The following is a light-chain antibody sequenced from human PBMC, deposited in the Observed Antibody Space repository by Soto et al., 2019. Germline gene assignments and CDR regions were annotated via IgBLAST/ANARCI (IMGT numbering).Light chain of an antibody. CDR2: GAS. CDR1: QSVSDMY. V-gene: IGKV3-20*01. CDR3: QFGTMVWT. Sequence: EIVWTQSPGTLSLSPGERATLSCRASQSVSDMYLAWYQQKPGQAPRLLIYGASRRATGTPDRFSGSGAGTDFPLTSSRLEVEDFAVYYCQFGTMVWTFGQGTKVEI. J-gene: IGKJ1*01.